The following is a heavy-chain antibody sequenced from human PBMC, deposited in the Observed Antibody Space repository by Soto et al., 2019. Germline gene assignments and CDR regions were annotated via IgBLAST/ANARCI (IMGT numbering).Heavy chain of an antibody. CDR2: IFSNDEK. V-gene: IGHV2-26*01. CDR3: AGIVNRFVDY. D-gene: IGHD3-16*01. CDR1: GFSLSNARMG. Sequence: QVTLKESGPVLVKPTETLTLTCTVSGFSLSNARMGVSWIRQPPGKALEWLAHIFSNDEKSYSTSLKSRLTNPKDTSKSQVVLTIASMDAVDTATYYRAGIVNRFVDYWGQGTLVIVSS. J-gene: IGHJ4*02.